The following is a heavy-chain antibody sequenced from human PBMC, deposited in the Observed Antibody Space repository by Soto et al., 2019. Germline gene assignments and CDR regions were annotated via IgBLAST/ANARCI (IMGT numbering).Heavy chain of an antibody. J-gene: IGHJ4*02. CDR2: ISNDGSKK. Sequence: QVQVVESGGNIVQPGTSLRLSCAASGFAFTNYGIHWVRQAPGKGLEWVAHISNDGSKKFYADSVKGRFTISRNNTDKTFYQQMTSMRPDATAVFYCARDVAILTGFGLGYWGQGTLVAVSS. D-gene: IGHD3-10*01. CDR3: ARDVAILTGFGLGY. CDR1: GFAFTNYG. V-gene: IGHV3-30*03.